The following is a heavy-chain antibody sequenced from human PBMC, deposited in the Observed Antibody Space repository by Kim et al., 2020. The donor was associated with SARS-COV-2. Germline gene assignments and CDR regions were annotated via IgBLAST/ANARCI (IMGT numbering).Heavy chain of an antibody. V-gene: IGHV3-21*01. J-gene: IGHJ4*02. D-gene: IGHD3-10*01. CDR3: ASPRYYYGSGSFDY. Sequence: ADSVKGRFTISRDNAKNSLYLQMNSLRAEDTAVYYCASPRYYYGSGSFDYWGQGTLVTVSS.